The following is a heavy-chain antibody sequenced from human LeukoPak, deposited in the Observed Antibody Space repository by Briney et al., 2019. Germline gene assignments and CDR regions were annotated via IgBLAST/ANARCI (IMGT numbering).Heavy chain of an antibody. Sequence: QPGRSLRLSCAASGFTFSSYAMHWVRQAPGKGLEWVAVISYDGNTKYYADSVKGRFTISRDNSKNTLYLQMNSLRDEDTAMYSCATLLLGAGGDYWGQGTLVTVPS. V-gene: IGHV3-30-3*01. CDR1: GFTFSSYA. J-gene: IGHJ4*02. D-gene: IGHD2-15*01. CDR2: ISYDGNTK. CDR3: ATLLLGAGGDY.